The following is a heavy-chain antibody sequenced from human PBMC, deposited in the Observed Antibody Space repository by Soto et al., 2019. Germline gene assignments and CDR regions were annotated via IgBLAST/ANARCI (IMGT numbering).Heavy chain of an antibody. J-gene: IGHJ4*02. V-gene: IGHV3-23*01. CDR1: GFTFRSYA. CDR3: PKGAYYYDSSSTNFDY. D-gene: IGHD3-22*01. CDR2: ISGSGGST. Sequence: PGGPLRFSCAASGFTFRSYAMSWVRQAPGKGLEWVSAISGSGGSTYYTDPVKGRFTISRDNARNTLSRQMNCLRSEDTAVYYCPKGAYYYDSSSTNFDYWRQGILVRVSS.